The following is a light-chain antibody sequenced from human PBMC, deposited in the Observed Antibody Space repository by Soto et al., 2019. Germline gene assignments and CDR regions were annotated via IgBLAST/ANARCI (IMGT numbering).Light chain of an antibody. Sequence: DIQMTQSPSTLSASIGDRVTITCRASQSLRTWLAWFQQKPGEAPKGLIYKVSYLESGVPPRFTASGSETEFTLTINGLQPDDFATYYCLQYNTYPWTFGHGTKVDIK. CDR1: QSLRTW. J-gene: IGKJ1*01. CDR2: KVS. V-gene: IGKV1-5*03. CDR3: LQYNTYPWT.